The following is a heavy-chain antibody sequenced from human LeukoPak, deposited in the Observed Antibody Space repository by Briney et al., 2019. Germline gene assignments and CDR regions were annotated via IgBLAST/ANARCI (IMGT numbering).Heavy chain of an antibody. J-gene: IGHJ6*04. D-gene: IGHD3-10*01. CDR3: AREIGTGSYYNVYYYGMDV. CDR1: GFTFSSYA. CDR2: ISYDGRNK. Sequence: LPGSSLTLSHAASGFTFSSYAMQSVRQAPRKRPERVAVISYDGRNKYYADSVKGRFTISRDNSKNTLYLQMNSLRAEDTAVYYCAREIGTGSYYNVYYYGMDVWGKGTTVTVSS. V-gene: IGHV3-30*04.